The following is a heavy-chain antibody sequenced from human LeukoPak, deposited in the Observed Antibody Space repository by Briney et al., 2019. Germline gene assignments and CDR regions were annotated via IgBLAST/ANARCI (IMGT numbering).Heavy chain of an antibody. CDR3: ARDIMGGVTTGNYMDV. J-gene: IGHJ6*03. D-gene: IGHD4-11*01. CDR2: ISSSSSTI. CDR1: GFTVSSYS. V-gene: IGHV3-48*01. Sequence: GGSLRLSCAASGFTVSSYSMNWVRQAPGMGLEWVSYISSSSSTIYYADSVKGRFTISRDNAKNSLYLQMNSLRADDTAVYYCARDIMGGVTTGNYMDVWGKGTTVTVSS.